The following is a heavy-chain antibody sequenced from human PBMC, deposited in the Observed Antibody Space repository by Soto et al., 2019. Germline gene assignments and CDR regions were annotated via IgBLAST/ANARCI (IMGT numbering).Heavy chain of an antibody. V-gene: IGHV3-53*01. CDR2: IYSGGST. Sequence: ESGGGLIQPGGSLRLSCAASGFTVSSNYMSWVRQAPGKGLEWVSVIYSGGSTYYADSVKGRFTISRDNSKNTLYLQMNSLRAEDTAVYYCAILYYYGSGDIRADPWGQGTLVTVSS. D-gene: IGHD3-10*01. CDR1: GFTVSSNY. J-gene: IGHJ5*02. CDR3: AILYYYGSGDIRADP.